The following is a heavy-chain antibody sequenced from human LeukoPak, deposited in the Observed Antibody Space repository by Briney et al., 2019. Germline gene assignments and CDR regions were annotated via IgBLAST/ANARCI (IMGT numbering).Heavy chain of an antibody. D-gene: IGHD3-22*01. CDR3: VRTTYYYDTSGHLGFDH. V-gene: IGHV4-38-2*01. J-gene: IGHJ4*02. CDR1: GHSISGGYY. Sequence: SETLSLTCAVSGHSISGGYYWGWIRQPPGKGLEWIGNIFHSGISHYNPSLSSRLTMSVDTSKNQFSLNLRSVTAADTAVYYCVRTTYYYDTSGHLGFDHWGQGTLVTVSS. CDR2: IFHSGIS.